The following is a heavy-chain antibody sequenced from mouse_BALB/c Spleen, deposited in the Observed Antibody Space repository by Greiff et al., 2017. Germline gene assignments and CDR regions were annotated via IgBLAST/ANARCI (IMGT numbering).Heavy chain of an antibody. CDR2: INPGSGGT. Sequence: VKLQESGAELVRPGTSVKVSCKASGYAFTNYLIEWVKQRPGQGLEWIGVINPGSGGTNYNEKFKGKATLTADKSSSTAYMQLSSLTSDDSAVYFCARYGYGSSWFAYWGQGTLVTVSA. D-gene: IGHD1-1*01. CDR3: ARYGYGSSWFAY. CDR1: GYAFTNYL. V-gene: IGHV1-54*01. J-gene: IGHJ3*01.